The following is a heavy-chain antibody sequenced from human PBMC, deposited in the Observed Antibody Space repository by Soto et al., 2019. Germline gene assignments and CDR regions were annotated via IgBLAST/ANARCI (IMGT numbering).Heavy chain of an antibody. J-gene: IGHJ4*02. V-gene: IGHV5-10-1*01. CDR3: VRHRVGSYYDIDY. Sequence: GESLKISCKGSGYTFTDYWISWVRQMPGKGLEWMGRIDPSDSYTSNSPSFQGHVTISADKSINTAYMQWSSLKASDTAMYYCVRHRVGSYYDIDYGGQGTLVTVST. CDR1: GYTFTDYW. D-gene: IGHD1-26*01. CDR2: IDPSDSYT.